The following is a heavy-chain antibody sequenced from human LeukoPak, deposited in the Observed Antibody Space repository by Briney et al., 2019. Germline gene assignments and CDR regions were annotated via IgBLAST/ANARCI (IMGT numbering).Heavy chain of an antibody. Sequence: PGGSLRLSCAASGFTFSASWMTWVRQAPGKGLEWVANIKQDGSEKYYVDSVKGRFTISRDNAKSSLHLQMNSLRVEDTALCYCAGGFSGADFWGQGTLVTVSS. V-gene: IGHV3-7*04. CDR3: AGGFSGADF. J-gene: IGHJ4*02. CDR1: GFTFSASW. D-gene: IGHD1-26*01. CDR2: IKQDGSEK.